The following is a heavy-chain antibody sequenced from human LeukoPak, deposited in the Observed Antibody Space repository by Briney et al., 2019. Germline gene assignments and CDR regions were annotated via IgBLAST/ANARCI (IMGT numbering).Heavy chain of an antibody. CDR1: VTPRESI. D-gene: IGHD6-19*01. V-gene: IGHV3-23*01. CDR3: ARQLLGSN. J-gene: IGHJ4*02. CDR2: IRESGDTT. Sequence: GGSLRHSSEQPLVTPRESITRSGPHAPGKGLEWVSPIRESGDTTDYAHSVKGPFTTSRDTSKKTLCLHKNTLRAQDTRVYNTARQLLGSNWGQGTLVTVSS.